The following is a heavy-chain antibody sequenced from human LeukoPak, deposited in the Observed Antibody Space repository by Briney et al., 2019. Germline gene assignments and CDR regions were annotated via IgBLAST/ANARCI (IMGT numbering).Heavy chain of an antibody. CDR3: ARDPVIVVVPAATNSYGMDV. J-gene: IGHJ6*02. CDR2: IYTSGST. Sequence: SETLSLTCTVSGGSISSYYWSWIRQPAGKGLEWIGRIYTSGSTNYNPSLKSRVTMPVDTSKNQFSPKLSSVTAADTAVYYCARDPVIVVVPAATNSYGMDVWGQGTTVTVSS. CDR1: GGSISSYY. V-gene: IGHV4-4*07. D-gene: IGHD2-2*01.